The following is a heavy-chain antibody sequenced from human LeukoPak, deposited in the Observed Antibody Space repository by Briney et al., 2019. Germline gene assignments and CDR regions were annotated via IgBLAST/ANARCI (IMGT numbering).Heavy chain of an antibody. CDR2: ISWNSGSI. CDR3: AKGTAGTWDFQH. CDR1: GFTFDDYA. V-gene: IGHV3-9*01. J-gene: IGHJ1*01. D-gene: IGHD6-13*01. Sequence: GGSLRLSCAASGFTFDDYAMHWVRQAPGKGLEWVSGISWNSGSIGYADSVKGRFTISRDNAKNSLYLQMNSLRAEDTASYYCAKGTAGTWDFQHWGQGTLVTVSS.